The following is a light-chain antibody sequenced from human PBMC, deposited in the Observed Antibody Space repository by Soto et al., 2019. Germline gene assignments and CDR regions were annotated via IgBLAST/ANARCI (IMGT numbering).Light chain of an antibody. CDR2: EVS. V-gene: IGLV2-23*02. Sequence: QSALTQPASVSGSPGQSITISRTGTSSDVGSYNLVSWYQQHPGKAPKLMIYEVSKRPSGVSNRFSGSKSGNTASLTISGLQAEDEADYYCCSYAGSSGYVFGTGTKLTVL. CDR1: SSDVGSYNL. CDR3: CSYAGSSGYV. J-gene: IGLJ1*01.